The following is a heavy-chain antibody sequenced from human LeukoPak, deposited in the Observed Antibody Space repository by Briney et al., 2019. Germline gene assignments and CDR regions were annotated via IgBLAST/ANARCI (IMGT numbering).Heavy chain of an antibody. D-gene: IGHD6-13*01. V-gene: IGHV4-31*03. Sequence: SETLSLTCSVPGGSISSGVHYWSWIRHHPGKGLEWIGYIYYSGSTYYNPSLKRRVTISVDTSKNQFSLKLSSVTAADTAVYYYASGSWYPVEYWGQGTLVTVSS. CDR2: IYYSGST. CDR1: GGSISSGVHY. J-gene: IGHJ4*02. CDR3: ASGSWYPVEY.